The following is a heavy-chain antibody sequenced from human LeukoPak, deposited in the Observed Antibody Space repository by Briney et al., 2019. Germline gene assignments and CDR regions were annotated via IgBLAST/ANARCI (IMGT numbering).Heavy chain of an antibody. J-gene: IGHJ4*02. CDR3: ARDRGIAVAGTDFDY. CDR2: IYYSGST. D-gene: IGHD6-19*01. Sequence: PSETLSLTCTVSGGSISSYYWSWIRQPPGKGLEWIGYIYYSGSTNYNPSLKSRVTISVDTSKNQFSLKLSSVTAADTAVYYCARDRGIAVAGTDFDYWGQGTLVTVSS. V-gene: IGHV4-59*12. CDR1: GGSISSYY.